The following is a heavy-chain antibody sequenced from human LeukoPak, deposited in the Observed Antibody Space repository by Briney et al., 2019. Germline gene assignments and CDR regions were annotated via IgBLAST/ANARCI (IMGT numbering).Heavy chain of an antibody. CDR1: GFSFSRYS. CDR3: AKGYTVTATYFDY. CDR2: ISSGSTSI. Sequence: GSLRVSCVASGFSFSRYSMDWVRQAPGKGLEWVSSISSGSTSIYYADSVKGRFTISRDNFKNTLYLHMNSLRAEDTAVYYCAKGYTVTATYFDYWGQGTLVTVSS. D-gene: IGHD4-17*01. V-gene: IGHV3-21*04. J-gene: IGHJ4*02.